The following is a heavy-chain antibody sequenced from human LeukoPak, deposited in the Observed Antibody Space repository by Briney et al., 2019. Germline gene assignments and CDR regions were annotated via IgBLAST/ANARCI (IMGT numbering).Heavy chain of an antibody. CDR2: IYYSGST. CDR3: ARHRASGSSDY. J-gene: IGHJ4*02. CDR1: GGSISSYY. D-gene: IGHD3-10*01. Sequence: SETLSLTCTVSGGSISSYYWSWIRQPPGKGLEWIGYIYYSGSTNYNPSLKSRVTISVDTSKNKFSLKLSSVTAADTAVYYCARHRASGSSDYWGQGTLVTVSS. V-gene: IGHV4-59*08.